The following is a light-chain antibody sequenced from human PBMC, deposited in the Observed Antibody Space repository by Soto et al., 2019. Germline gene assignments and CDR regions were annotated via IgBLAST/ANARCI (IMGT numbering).Light chain of an antibody. J-gene: IGKJ1*01. CDR3: QQYNSYSRT. CDR2: KAS. V-gene: IGKV1-5*03. CDR1: QSISSW. Sequence: DIPMTQSPSALSASLGDRGNVSFRASQSISSWLAWYQQKPGKAPNLLIYKASSLESGVPSRFSGSGSGTEFTLTISSLQPDDFATYYCQQYNSYSRTFGQGTKVDIK.